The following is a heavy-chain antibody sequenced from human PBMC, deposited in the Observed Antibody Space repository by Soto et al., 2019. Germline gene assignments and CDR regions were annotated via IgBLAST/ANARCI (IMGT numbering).Heavy chain of an antibody. V-gene: IGHV3-30-3*01. D-gene: IGHD6-6*01. CDR2: ISYDGSNK. CDR3: ARARDSSSPYNWFDP. CDR1: GFTFSSYA. Sequence: LRLSCAASGFTFSSYAMHWVRQAPGKGLEWVAVISYDGSNKYYADSVKGRFTISRDNSKNTLYLQMNSLRAEDTAVYYCARARDSSSPYNWFDPWGQGTLVTVSS. J-gene: IGHJ5*02.